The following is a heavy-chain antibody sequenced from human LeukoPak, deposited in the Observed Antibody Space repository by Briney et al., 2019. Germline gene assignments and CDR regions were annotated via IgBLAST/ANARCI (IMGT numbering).Heavy chain of an antibody. J-gene: IGHJ4*02. Sequence: ASVKVSCKASGYTFTGYYMHWVRQAPGQGLEWMGWINPNSGGTNYAQKFQGRVTMTRDTSIGTAYMELSRLRSDDTAVYYCARSPVGSSALGYWGQGTPVTVSS. CDR2: INPNSGGT. D-gene: IGHD3-10*01. CDR1: GYTFTGYY. CDR3: ARSPVGSSALGY. V-gene: IGHV1-2*02.